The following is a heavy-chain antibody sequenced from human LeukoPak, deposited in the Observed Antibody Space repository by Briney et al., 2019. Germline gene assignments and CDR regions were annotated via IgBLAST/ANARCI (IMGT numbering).Heavy chain of an antibody. CDR2: ISYDGSSE. V-gene: IGHV3-33*08. CDR3: ARGVPYDSWSGPHYSDY. CDR1: GFTFGNYG. D-gene: IGHD3-3*01. J-gene: IGHJ4*02. Sequence: GGSLRPSCAVSGFTFGNYGMHWVRQAPGKGLEWVALISYDGSSEYYAGSVKGRFTISRDSAKNSLYLQMNSLRAEDTAVYYCARGVPYDSWSGPHYSDYWGQGTLVTVSS.